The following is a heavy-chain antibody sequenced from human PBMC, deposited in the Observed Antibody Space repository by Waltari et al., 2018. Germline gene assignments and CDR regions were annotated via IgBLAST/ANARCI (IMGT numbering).Heavy chain of an antibody. CDR2: IRNKAYGGTT. CDR3: TRVSIAAAGGDY. D-gene: IGHD6-13*01. J-gene: IGHJ4*02. Sequence: EVQLVESGGGLVQPGRSLRLSCTASGFTFGDYAMSWFRQAPGKGVEGVGFIRNKAYGGTTEYAASVKGRFTISRDDSKSIAYLQMNSLKTEDTAVYYCTRVSIAAAGGDYWGQGTLVTVSS. V-gene: IGHV3-49*03. CDR1: GFTFGDYA.